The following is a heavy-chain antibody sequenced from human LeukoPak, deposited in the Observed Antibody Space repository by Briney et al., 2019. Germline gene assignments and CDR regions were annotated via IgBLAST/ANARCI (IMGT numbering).Heavy chain of an antibody. D-gene: IGHD3-22*01. CDR1: GFTFSSYA. CDR2: ISGSGGST. J-gene: IGHJ6*02. Sequence: PGGSLRLSCAASGFTFSSYAMSWVRQAPGKGLEWVSAISGSGGSTYYADSVKGRFTISRDNSKNTLYLQMNSLRAEDTAVYYCVRGIFPYDSSGHGMDVWGQGTTVTVSS. V-gene: IGHV3-23*01. CDR3: VRGIFPYDSSGHGMDV.